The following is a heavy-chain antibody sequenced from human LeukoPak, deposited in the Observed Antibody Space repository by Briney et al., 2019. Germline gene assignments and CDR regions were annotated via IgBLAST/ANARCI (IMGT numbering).Heavy chain of an antibody. D-gene: IGHD6-13*01. Sequence: GGSLRLSCAASGFTFGDYAMHWVRQAPGKGLEWVSLISGDGGSTYYADSVKGRFTISRDNSKNSLYLQMNSLRTEDTALYYCAQGEGWQQLVYFDYWGQGTLVTVSS. CDR1: GFTFGDYA. V-gene: IGHV3-43*02. CDR3: AQGEGWQQLVYFDY. J-gene: IGHJ4*02. CDR2: ISGDGGST.